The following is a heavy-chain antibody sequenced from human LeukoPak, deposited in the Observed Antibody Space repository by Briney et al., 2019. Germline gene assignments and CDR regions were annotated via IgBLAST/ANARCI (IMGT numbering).Heavy chain of an antibody. V-gene: IGHV4-61*02. Sequence: SETLSLTCTVSGGSISSGSYYWSWIRQPAGKGLEWIGRIYTSGSTNYNPSLKGRVTISVDTSKNQFSLKLSSVTAADTAVYYCARVDSYGLSGFDPWGQGTLVTVSS. J-gene: IGHJ5*02. CDR3: ARVDSYGLSGFDP. CDR2: IYTSGST. CDR1: GGSISSGSYY. D-gene: IGHD5-18*01.